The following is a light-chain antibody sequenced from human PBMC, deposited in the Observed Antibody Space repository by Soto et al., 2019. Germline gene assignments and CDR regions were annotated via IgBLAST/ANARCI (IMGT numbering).Light chain of an antibody. CDR2: GAS. J-gene: IGKJ1*01. V-gene: IGKV3-15*01. CDR1: QSVSNN. CDR3: QQRSNWPRT. Sequence: EVGMTQSPATLSVYKGESATLSCRASQSVSNNLTWYQQKPGQPPRLLIYGASTRATGVPGRFSGSGSGTEFTLTISSLEPEDFAVYYCQQRSNWPRTFGQGAKVDI.